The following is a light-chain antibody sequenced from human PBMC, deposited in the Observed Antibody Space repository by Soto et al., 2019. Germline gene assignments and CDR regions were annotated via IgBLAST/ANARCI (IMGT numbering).Light chain of an antibody. CDR2: SNH. V-gene: IGLV1-44*01. Sequence: QSVLTQPPSASGTPGQRVTISCSGSSSNIGSNTVNWYQQLPGTAPQLLIYSNHQRPPGVPDRFSGSKSGTTASLATSGLQAEEEAEYSCSAWDDSLKGYVFGTGTKVTV. CDR1: SSNIGSNT. CDR3: SAWDDSLKGYV. J-gene: IGLJ1*01.